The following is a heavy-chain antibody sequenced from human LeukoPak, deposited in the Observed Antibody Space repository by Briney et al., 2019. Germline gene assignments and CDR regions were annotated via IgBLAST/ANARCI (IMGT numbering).Heavy chain of an antibody. V-gene: IGHV3-30*02. CDR3: ANGMAAAANLLLRDYYYLMDV. CDR1: GFTFSSYG. CDR2: IRYDGSNK. Sequence: SGGSLRLSCAASGFTFSSYGMHCVRQAPGRGLEWGAFIRYDGSNKYYADPVKGRFTISRDNSKNTLYLHIYSRRGHDSALYYCANGMAAAANLLLRDYYYLMDVWGKGTTVTVSS. D-gene: IGHD6-13*01. J-gene: IGHJ6*03.